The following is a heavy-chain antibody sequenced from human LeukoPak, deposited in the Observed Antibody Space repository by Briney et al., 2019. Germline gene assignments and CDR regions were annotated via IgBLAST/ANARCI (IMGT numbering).Heavy chain of an antibody. CDR2: IYYSGTT. V-gene: IGHV4-39*07. Sequence: SETLSLTCTVSGGSISSSNYWGWIRQPPGKGLEWIGSIYYSGTTYYNPSLKSRVTISIDTSKNQFSLKVSSVTAADTAVYYCARDGGVVVAAAPAVFDIWGQGTMVTVSS. D-gene: IGHD2-2*01. J-gene: IGHJ3*02. CDR1: GGSISSSNY. CDR3: ARDGGVVVAAAPAVFDI.